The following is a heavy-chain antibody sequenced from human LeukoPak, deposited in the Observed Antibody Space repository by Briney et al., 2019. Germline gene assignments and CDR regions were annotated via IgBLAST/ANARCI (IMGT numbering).Heavy chain of an antibody. V-gene: IGHV4-34*01. CDR2: INHSGST. D-gene: IGHD2-2*01. Sequence: PSETLSLTCAVYGGSFSGYYWSGIRQPPGKGLEWIGEINHSGSTNYNPSLKSQVTISVDTSKNQFSLKLSSVTAADTAVYYCASQPRFFRYDYWGQGTLVTVSS. CDR3: ASQPRFFRYDY. J-gene: IGHJ4*02. CDR1: GGSFSGYY.